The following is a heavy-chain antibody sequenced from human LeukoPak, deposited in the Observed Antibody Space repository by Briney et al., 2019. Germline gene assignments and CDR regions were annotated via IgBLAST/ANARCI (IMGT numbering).Heavy chain of an antibody. CDR2: IKQDGSEK. Sequence: GGSLRLSCAASGFTFTNYWLSWVRQAPGKGLEWVANIKQDGSEKYYVDSVKGRFTISRDNAKNSLYLQMNSLRAEDTAVYYCARVADGSYYFDYWGQGTLVTVSS. D-gene: IGHD5-24*01. J-gene: IGHJ4*02. V-gene: IGHV3-7*01. CDR1: GFTFTNYW. CDR3: ARVADGSYYFDY.